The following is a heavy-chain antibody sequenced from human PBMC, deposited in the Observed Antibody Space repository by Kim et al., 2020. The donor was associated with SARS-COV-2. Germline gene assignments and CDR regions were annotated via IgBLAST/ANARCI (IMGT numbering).Heavy chain of an antibody. CDR1: GFTFSSYG. CDR2: IKQDGSEK. J-gene: IGHJ4*01. Sequence: GGSLRLSCAASGFTFSSYGMSWVRQAPGKGLEWVANIKQDGSEKYYVDSVKGRFTISRDNAKNSLYLQMNSLRAEDTAVYYCARDRYKYYYGSGSSLGYWGHGTLVTVSS. V-gene: IGHV3-7*01. D-gene: IGHD3-10*01. CDR3: ARDRYKYYYGSGSSLGY.